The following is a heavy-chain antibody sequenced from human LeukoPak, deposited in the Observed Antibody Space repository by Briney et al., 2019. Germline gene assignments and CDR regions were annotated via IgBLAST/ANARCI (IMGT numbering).Heavy chain of an antibody. D-gene: IGHD4-17*01. CDR3: TRPYGDYASGWYFDL. CDR1: GFTFSSYS. V-gene: IGHV3-48*04. CDR2: ISSSSSTI. Sequence: GGSLRLSCAASGFTFSSYSMNWVRQAPGKGLEWVSYISSSSSTIYYADSVKGRFTISRDNAKNSLYLQMNSLRAEDTAVYYCTRPYGDYASGWYFDLWGRGTLVTVSS. J-gene: IGHJ2*01.